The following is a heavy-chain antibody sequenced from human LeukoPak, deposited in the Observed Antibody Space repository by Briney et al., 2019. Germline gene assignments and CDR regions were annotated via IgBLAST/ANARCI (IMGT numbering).Heavy chain of an antibody. J-gene: IGHJ4*02. Sequence: ASVKVSCKASGYTFTGYYMHWVRQAPGQGLEWMGWINPNSGGTNYAQKFQGRVTMTRDTSISTAYMDLSSLRSDDTAIYYCARDLSSTPNWELDYWGLGTLVTVSS. CDR3: ARDLSSTPNWELDY. CDR1: GYTFTGYY. D-gene: IGHD7-27*01. V-gene: IGHV1-2*02. CDR2: INPNSGGT.